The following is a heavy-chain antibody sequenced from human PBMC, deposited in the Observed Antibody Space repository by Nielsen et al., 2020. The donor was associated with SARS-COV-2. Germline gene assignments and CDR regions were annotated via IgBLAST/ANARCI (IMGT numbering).Heavy chain of an antibody. J-gene: IGHJ4*02. Sequence: GESLKISCAASGFPLSSYELNWVRQAPGKGLEWVASISGGGITIFYVDSVKGRFTISRDDSKITLYLQMNSLRAEDTAVYYCARGYYASGTYDYWGQGTLVTVSS. CDR3: ARGYYASGTYDY. CDR2: ISGGGITI. V-gene: IGHV3-48*03. D-gene: IGHD3-10*01. CDR1: GFPLSSYE.